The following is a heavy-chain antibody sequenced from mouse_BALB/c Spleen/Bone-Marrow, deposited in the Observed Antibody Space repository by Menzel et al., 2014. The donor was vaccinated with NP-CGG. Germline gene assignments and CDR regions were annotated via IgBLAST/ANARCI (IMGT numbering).Heavy chain of an antibody. Sequence: VQVVESGAELARPGASVEMSCKASGYTFTSYTMHWVKQRPGQGLEWIGYINPSSGYTNYNQKFKDKATLTADKSSSTAYMQLSSLTSEDSAVYYCARAAYYRYDEGAWFAYWGQGTLVTVSA. CDR1: GYTFTSYT. CDR3: ARAAYYRYDEGAWFAY. CDR2: INPSSGYT. J-gene: IGHJ3*01. V-gene: IGHV1-4*01. D-gene: IGHD2-14*01.